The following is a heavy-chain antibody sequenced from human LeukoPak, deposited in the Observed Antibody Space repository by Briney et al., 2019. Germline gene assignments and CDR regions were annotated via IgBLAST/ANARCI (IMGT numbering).Heavy chain of an antibody. D-gene: IGHD3-22*01. J-gene: IGHJ1*01. CDR3: VKGGYYDSSGFPEYFQD. CDR1: EFSFSRYA. V-gene: IGHV3-64D*09. Sequence: GGSLRLSCSASEFSFSRYAMHWVRQGPGKGLEHVSTISSNGASTYYADSAKGRFTISRDNSKNTLYLQLSSLSAEDTAVYNCVKGGYYDSSGFPEYFQDWGQGTLVSASS. CDR2: ISSNGAST.